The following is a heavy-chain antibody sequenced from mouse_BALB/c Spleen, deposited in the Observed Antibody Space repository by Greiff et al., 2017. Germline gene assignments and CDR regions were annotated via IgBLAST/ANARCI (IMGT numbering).Heavy chain of an antibody. J-gene: IGHJ3*01. D-gene: IGHD2-1*01. V-gene: IGHV5-17*02. Sequence: EVMLVESGGGLVQPGGSRKLSCAASGFTFSSFGMHWVRQAPEKGLEWVAYISSGSSTIYYADTVKGRFTISRDNPKNTLFLQMTSLRSEDTAMYYCARSGYYGNSFADWGQGTLVTVSA. CDR3: ARSGYYGNSFAD. CDR2: ISSGSSTI. CDR1: GFTFSSFG.